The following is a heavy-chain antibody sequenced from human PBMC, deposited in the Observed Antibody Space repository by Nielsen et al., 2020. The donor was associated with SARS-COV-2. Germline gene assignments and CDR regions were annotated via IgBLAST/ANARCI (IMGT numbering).Heavy chain of an antibody. CDR1: GFSFNNAW. Sequence: GGSLRLSCAASGFSFNNAWMGWVRHAPGRGLEWLGRIKSKSDGETTDYAAPVKGRFTISRDDSKNTVYLQMSSLKAEDTAVYYCATDWGSGWYTPSESSDYWGQGTLVTVSS. CDR2: IKSKSDGETT. V-gene: IGHV3-15*01. CDR3: ATDWGSGWYTPSESSDY. D-gene: IGHD6-19*01. J-gene: IGHJ4*02.